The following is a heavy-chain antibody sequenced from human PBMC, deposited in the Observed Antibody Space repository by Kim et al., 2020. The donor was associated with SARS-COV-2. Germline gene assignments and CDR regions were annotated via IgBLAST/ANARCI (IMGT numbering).Heavy chain of an antibody. D-gene: IGHD6-19*01. CDR2: IYSGGST. J-gene: IGHJ6*02. V-gene: IGHV3-53*01. CDR1: GFTVSTNY. CDR3: TGAQYNSGWFDGMDV. Sequence: GGSLRLSCAASGFTVSTNYMSWVRQAPGKGLEWVSVIYSGGSTYSADSVEGRFTISRDNSKNTLYLQMNSLRAEDTAVYYCTGAQYNSGWFDGMDVWGQG.